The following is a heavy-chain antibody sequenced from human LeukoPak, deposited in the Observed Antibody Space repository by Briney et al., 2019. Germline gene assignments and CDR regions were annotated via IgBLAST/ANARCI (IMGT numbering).Heavy chain of an antibody. J-gene: IGHJ3*02. Sequence: ETLSLTCSVSGGSVSVYYWSWFRQPPGKGLEWIGNVYYTERADYNPSLKSRVTISVDTSKNQFSLKLSSVTAADTAVYYCARRDWGLYSSSWLGAIDIWGQGTMVTVSS. V-gene: IGHV4-59*08. CDR2: VYYTERA. D-gene: IGHD6-13*01. CDR1: GGSVSVYY. CDR3: ARRDWGLYSSSWLGAIDI.